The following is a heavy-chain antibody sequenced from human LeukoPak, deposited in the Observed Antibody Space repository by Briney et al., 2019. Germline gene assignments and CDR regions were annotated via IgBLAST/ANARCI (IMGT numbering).Heavy chain of an antibody. D-gene: IGHD3-9*01. CDR1: GYTFTSYD. CDR2: MNPNSGNT. CDR3: ARGPSYYDILTGWYYFDY. J-gene: IGHJ4*02. Sequence: ASVKVSCKASGYTFTSYDINWVRQATGQGLEWMGWMNPNSGNTGYAQKFQGRVTMTRNTSISTAYMELSSLRFEDTAVYYCARGPSYYDILTGWYYFDYWGQGTLVTVSS. V-gene: IGHV1-8*01.